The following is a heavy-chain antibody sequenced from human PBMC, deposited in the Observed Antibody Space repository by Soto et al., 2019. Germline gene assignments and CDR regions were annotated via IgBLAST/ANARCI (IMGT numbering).Heavy chain of an antibody. J-gene: IGHJ5*02. V-gene: IGHV4-4*02. CDR1: GGSISSSNW. Sequence: LSLTCAVSGGSISSSNWWSWVRQPPGKGLEWIGEIYHSGSTNYNPSLKSRVTISVDTSKNQFSLKLSSVTAADTAVYYCARSSGWYFSGFDPWGQGTLVTVSS. CDR2: IYHSGST. D-gene: IGHD6-19*01. CDR3: ARSSGWYFSGFDP.